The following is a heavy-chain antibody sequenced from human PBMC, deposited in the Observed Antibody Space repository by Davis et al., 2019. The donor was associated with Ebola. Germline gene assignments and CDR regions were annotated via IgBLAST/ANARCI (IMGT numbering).Heavy chain of an antibody. CDR2: IIQIFGTA. J-gene: IGHJ4*02. Sequence: AASVKVSCKASGGTFSSYAFSWVRQAPGQGLEWMGGIIQIFGTANYAQKFQGRVTITADKSTSTAYMELSSLRSEDTAVYYCARAEWLRFNRFDYWGQGTLVTVFS. CDR3: ARAEWLRFNRFDY. CDR1: GGTFSSYA. V-gene: IGHV1-69*06. D-gene: IGHD5-12*01.